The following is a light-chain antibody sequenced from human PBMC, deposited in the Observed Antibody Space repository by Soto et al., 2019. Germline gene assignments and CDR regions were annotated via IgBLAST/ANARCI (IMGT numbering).Light chain of an antibody. CDR2: GGS. Sequence: EIVLTQSPVTLSLSPGERATLSCRASQSVTSTYLAWYQQKPGQSPRLIIYGGSTRASGFPDRFSGGGSGTDFPRPISRLEPEDSAVYYCHCQQFDSSRVYSFGQGTKLET. CDR1: QSVTSTY. J-gene: IGKJ2*03. CDR3: QQFDSSRVYS. V-gene: IGKV3-20*01.